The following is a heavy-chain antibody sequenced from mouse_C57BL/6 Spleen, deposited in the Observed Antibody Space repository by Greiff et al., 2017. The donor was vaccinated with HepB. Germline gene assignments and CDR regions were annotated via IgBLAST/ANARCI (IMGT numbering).Heavy chain of an antibody. D-gene: IGHD2-5*01. CDR3: AKNYYYSNPYAMDY. Sequence: VKLVESGPGLVQPSQSLSITCTVSGFSLTSYGVHWVRQSPGKGLEWLGVIWRGGSTDYNAAFMSRLSITKDNSKSQVFFKMNSLQADDTAIYYCAKNYYYSNPYAMDYWGQGTSVTVSS. CDR1: GFSLTSYG. V-gene: IGHV2-5*01. CDR2: IWRGGST. J-gene: IGHJ4*01.